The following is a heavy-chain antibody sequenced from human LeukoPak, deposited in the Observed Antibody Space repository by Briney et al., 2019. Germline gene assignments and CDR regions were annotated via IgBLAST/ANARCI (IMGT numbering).Heavy chain of an antibody. V-gene: IGHV1-2*02. J-gene: IGHJ4*02. CDR2: INPNSGGT. CDR1: GYTFTGYY. Sequence: ASVKVSCKASGYTFTGYYMHWVRQAPGQGLEWMGWINPNSGGTNYAQKFQGRVTMTRDTSISTAYMELSRLRSDDTAVYYCARTVKGKDGQWRVLVYWGQGTLVTVSS. D-gene: IGHD6-19*01. CDR3: ARTVKGKDGQWRVLVY.